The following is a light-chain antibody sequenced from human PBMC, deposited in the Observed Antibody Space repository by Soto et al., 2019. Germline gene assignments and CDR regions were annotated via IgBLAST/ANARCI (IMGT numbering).Light chain of an antibody. CDR2: AAS. CDR1: QSVSSY. J-gene: IGKJ1*01. Sequence: EIALTQSPATLSWSPGERATVSCRASQSVSSYLAWYQQKPGQAPRLLIYAASSRATGIPDRFSGGGSGTDFTLTISRLEPEDFAVYYCQQCGSSPWTFGQGTKVDIK. CDR3: QQCGSSPWT. V-gene: IGKV3-20*01.